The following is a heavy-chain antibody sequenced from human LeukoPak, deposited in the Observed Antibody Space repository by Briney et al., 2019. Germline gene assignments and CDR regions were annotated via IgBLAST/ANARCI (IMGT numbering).Heavy chain of an antibody. Sequence: SVKVSCKASGGTFSSYAISWVRQAPGQGLEWMGGIIPIFGTANYAQKFQGRVTITADESTSTAYMELSSLRSEDTAVYYCARGLGTIFGVVTAYYYYYMDVWGKGTTVTVSS. J-gene: IGHJ6*03. CDR3: ARGLGTIFGVVTAYYYYYMDV. CDR2: IIPIFGTA. D-gene: IGHD3-3*01. V-gene: IGHV1-69*13. CDR1: GGTFSSYA.